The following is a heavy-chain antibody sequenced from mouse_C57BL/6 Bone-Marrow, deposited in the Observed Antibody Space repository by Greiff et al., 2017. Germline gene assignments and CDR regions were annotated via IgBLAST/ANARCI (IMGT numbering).Heavy chain of an antibody. CDR3: STSDGYYDKGC. D-gene: IGHD2-3*01. CDR2: IDPENGDT. V-gene: IGHV14-4*01. Sequence: EVQLQQSGAELVRPGASVKLSCTASGFNIKDDYMHWVKQRPEQGLEWIGWIDPENGDTEYASKFQGKATITADTSSNTAYLQLSSLTSEDTAVYYCSTSDGYYDKGCWGQRPSVTVSS. J-gene: IGHJ4*01. CDR1: GFNIKDDY.